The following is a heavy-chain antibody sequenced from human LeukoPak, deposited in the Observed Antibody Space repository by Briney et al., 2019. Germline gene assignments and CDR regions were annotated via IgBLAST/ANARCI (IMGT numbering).Heavy chain of an antibody. D-gene: IGHD2-2*01. CDR2: INPNSGGT. Sequence: ASVKVSCKASGYTFTGYYMHWVRQAPGQGLEWMGWINPNSGGTNYAQKFQGRVTMTRDTSISTAYMELSRLRSDDTAVYYCARAYCSSTSCYYYYYMGVWGKGTTVTVSS. V-gene: IGHV1-2*02. CDR1: GYTFTGYY. CDR3: ARAYCSSTSCYYYYYMGV. J-gene: IGHJ6*03.